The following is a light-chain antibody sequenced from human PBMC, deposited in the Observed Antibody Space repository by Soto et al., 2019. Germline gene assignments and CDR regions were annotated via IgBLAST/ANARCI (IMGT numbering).Light chain of an antibody. CDR2: NAS. J-gene: IGKJ5*01. Sequence: DIRMTQSPSTLSASVGDRVTITCRASQSINNWLAWYQQKPGKAPKLLIYNASNLESGVPSRFSGSGSGTDFTLTINSLQPEDFATYYCQQAASFPITFGQGSRLEL. V-gene: IGKV1-5*03. CDR1: QSINNW. CDR3: QQAASFPIT.